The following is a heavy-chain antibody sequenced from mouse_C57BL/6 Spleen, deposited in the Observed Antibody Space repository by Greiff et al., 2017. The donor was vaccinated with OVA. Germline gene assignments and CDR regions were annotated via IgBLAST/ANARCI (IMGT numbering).Heavy chain of an antibody. D-gene: IGHD1-1*01. CDR3: ARGGYYGSRGYAMDY. CDR1: GYTFTSYW. Sequence: VQLQQPGAELVRPGTSVKLSCKASGYTFTSYWMHWVKQRPGQGLEWIGVIDPSDSYTNYNQKFKGKATLTLDTSSSTAYMQLSSLTSEDSAVYYCARGGYYGSRGYAMDYWGQGTSVTVSS. CDR2: IDPSDSYT. J-gene: IGHJ4*01. V-gene: IGHV1-59*01.